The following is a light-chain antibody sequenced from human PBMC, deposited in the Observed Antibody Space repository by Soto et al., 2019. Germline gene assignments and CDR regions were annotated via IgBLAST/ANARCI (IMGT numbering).Light chain of an antibody. CDR3: QQSYNTPT. J-gene: IGKJ1*01. V-gene: IGKV1-39*01. CDR2: AAS. CDR1: ESISSS. Sequence: DLQMTQSPSSLSASVGDRVTITCRASESISSSLNWYQQKPGKAPNLLIYAASNLQSGVPSRFSGSGSGTDFTLTISSLQPEDFASYYCQQSYNTPTFGQGTKVEIK.